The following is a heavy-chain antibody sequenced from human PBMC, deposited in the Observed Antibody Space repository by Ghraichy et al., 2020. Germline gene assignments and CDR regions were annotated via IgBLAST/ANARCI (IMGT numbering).Heavy chain of an antibody. D-gene: IGHD3-3*01. Sequence: GGSLRLSCAASGFMFSSYWMSWVRQAPGKGLEWVANIKEDGSEKYYVDSVKGRFTISRDNAKNSLSLQMNSLRAEDTAVYFCARVWEWPSGWNFDLWGRGTLVTVSS. CDR2: IKEDGSEK. CDR3: ARVWEWPSGWNFDL. CDR1: GFMFSSYW. J-gene: IGHJ2*01. V-gene: IGHV3-7*03.